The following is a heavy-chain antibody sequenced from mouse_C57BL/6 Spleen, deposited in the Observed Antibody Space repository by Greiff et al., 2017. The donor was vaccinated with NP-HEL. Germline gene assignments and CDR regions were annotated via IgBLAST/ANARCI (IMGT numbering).Heavy chain of an antibody. V-gene: IGHV1-69*01. CDR3: ARWGTAQAVFAY. Sequence: VKLQESGAELVMPGASVKLSCKASGYTFTSYWMHWVKQRPGQGLEWIGEIDPSDSYTNYNQKFKGKSTLTVDKSSSTAYMQLSSLTSEDSAVYYCARWGTAQAVFAYWGQGTLVTVSA. J-gene: IGHJ3*01. CDR2: IDPSDSYT. CDR1: GYTFTSYW. D-gene: IGHD3-2*02.